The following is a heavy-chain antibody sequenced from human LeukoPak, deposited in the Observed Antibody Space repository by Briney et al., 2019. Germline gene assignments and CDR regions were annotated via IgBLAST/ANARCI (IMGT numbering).Heavy chain of an antibody. Sequence: GGSLRLSCAASGFTFTNYAMNWVRQAPGKGLEWVAVISHEGSSQYYGDSVKGRFTISRDNSKNMVYLQMNSLRTEDTAVYYCARTREQWQVLDYWGHGTLVTVSS. J-gene: IGHJ4*01. V-gene: IGHV3-30*04. CDR2: ISHEGSSQ. D-gene: IGHD6-19*01. CDR3: ARTREQWQVLDY. CDR1: GFTFTNYA.